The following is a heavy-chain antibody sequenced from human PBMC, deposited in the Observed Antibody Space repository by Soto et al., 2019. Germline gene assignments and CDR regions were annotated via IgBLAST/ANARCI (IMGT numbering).Heavy chain of an antibody. D-gene: IGHD1-26*01. Sequence: GGSLRLSCASSGFTFSTYTMNWVRQAPGKGLEWVSSINGRGNYIYYADSVKGRFTISRDNAKNSLYLQMDRLRAEDTALYYCVREDGIVGAKYAFDYWGLGALVTVYS. J-gene: IGHJ4*02. V-gene: IGHV3-21*01. CDR2: INGRGNYI. CDR1: GFTFSTYT. CDR3: VREDGIVGAKYAFDY.